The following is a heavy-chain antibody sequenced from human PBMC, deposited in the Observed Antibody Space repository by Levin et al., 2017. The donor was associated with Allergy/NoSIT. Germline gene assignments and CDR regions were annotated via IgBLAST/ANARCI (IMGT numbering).Heavy chain of an antibody. CDR3: ARNWRSAFDI. V-gene: IGHV3-7*04. J-gene: IGHJ3*02. CDR2: TKHDGSEK. Sequence: PGESLKISCAASGFTFSSYWMSWVRQAPGKGLEWVANTKHDGSEKYYVDSVKGRFTISRDNAKNSVYLQMNSLRVEDTAVYYCARNWRSAFDIWGQGTMVTVSS. D-gene: IGHD2-8*02. CDR1: GFTFSSYW.